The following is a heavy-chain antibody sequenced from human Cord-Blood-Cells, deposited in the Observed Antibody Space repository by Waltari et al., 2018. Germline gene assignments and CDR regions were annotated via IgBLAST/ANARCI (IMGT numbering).Heavy chain of an antibody. CDR1: GYTFTSYG. J-gene: IGHJ3*02. Sequence: QVQLVQSGAEVTTPGASVKVSCKASGYTFTSYGISWVRPAPGQRPELLGWISAYDGNTNDAQKRQGRVTMTTDTSTSTAYMGLRSRRSDDTAVYYCAGVGATVTSAFDIWGQGTMVTVSS. CDR3: AGVGATVTSAFDI. V-gene: IGHV1-18*01. CDR2: ISAYDGNT. D-gene: IGHD4-17*01.